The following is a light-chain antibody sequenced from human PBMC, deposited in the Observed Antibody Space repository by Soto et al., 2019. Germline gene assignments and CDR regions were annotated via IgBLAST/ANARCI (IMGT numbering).Light chain of an antibody. Sequence: QSVLTQPPSASGSPGQSVTISCTGTSSDVGKYDHVSWFQHHPGKARKLIIYEFSKRPSGVPDRFSGSKSGSTASLTVSGLQTEDEADYYCSSYTSRSTLNFFGTGTKGTVL. CDR1: SSDVGKYDH. CDR3: SSYTSRSTLNF. J-gene: IGLJ1*01. CDR2: EFS. V-gene: IGLV2-8*01.